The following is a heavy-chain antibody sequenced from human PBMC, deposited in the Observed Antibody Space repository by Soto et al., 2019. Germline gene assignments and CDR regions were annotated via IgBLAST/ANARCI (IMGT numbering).Heavy chain of an antibody. CDR1: GDSVSRTSAA. D-gene: IGHD3-10*01. CDR3: TGITWFRGMDV. J-gene: IGHJ6*02. Sequence: PSQTLSLTCDISGDSVSRTSAAWNWISQSPSRGLEWLGRTYYKSKWNNDYALSVKSRITINPDTSKNQFSLHLYSVTPEDTAVYYCTGITWFRGMDVWGQGTPVTVSS. CDR2: TYYKSKWNN. V-gene: IGHV6-1*01.